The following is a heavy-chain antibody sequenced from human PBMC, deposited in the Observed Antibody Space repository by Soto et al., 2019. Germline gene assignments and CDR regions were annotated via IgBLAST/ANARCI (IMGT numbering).Heavy chain of an antibody. Sequence: PSETLSLTCAVSGGSLSSGGYSWSWIRHPPGKGLEWIGYIYHSWSTYYNPSLKSRVTISVDRSKNQFSLKLSSVTAADTAVYYCARGLEQRATWFDPWGQGTLVTVSS. CDR2: IYHSWST. V-gene: IGHV4-30-2*01. CDR3: ARGLEQRATWFDP. J-gene: IGHJ5*02. D-gene: IGHD1-1*01. CDR1: GGSLSSGGYS.